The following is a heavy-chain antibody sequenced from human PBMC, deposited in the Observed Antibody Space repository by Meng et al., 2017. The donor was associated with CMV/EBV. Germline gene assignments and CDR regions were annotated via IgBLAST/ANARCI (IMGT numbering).Heavy chain of an antibody. CDR1: GFTVSSNY. J-gene: IGHJ4*02. V-gene: IGHV3-53*01. CDR3: ARLIAAAPYYFDY. Sequence: AASGFTVSSNYMSWVRQAPGKGLEWVSVIYSGGSTYYADSVKGRFTISRDNSKNTLYLQMNSLRAEDTAVYYCARLIAAAPYYFDYWGQGTLVTVSS. CDR2: IYSGGST. D-gene: IGHD6-13*01.